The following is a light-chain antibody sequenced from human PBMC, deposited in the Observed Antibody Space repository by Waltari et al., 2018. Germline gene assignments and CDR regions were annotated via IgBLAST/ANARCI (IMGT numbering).Light chain of an antibody. J-gene: IGKJ2*01. CDR3: QQTNNSPYT. Sequence: DIQMTQSPSSVSASVGDSVTITCRASQDIGRWLAWYQQKPGKAPNLVIYAAISLQGGVPSRFSGSRSGTDFTLTISGLQPGDFATYYCQQTNNSPYTFGQGTKLEIK. CDR2: AAI. V-gene: IGKV1-12*01. CDR1: QDIGRW.